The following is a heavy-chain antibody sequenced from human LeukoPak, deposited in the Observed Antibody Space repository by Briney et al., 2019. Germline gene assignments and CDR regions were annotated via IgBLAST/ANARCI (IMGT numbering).Heavy chain of an antibody. CDR3: ARAGKKVLYYYDSSGYYSFDY. CDR1: GGSISSYY. CDR2: IYYSGST. Sequence: SETLSLTCTVSGGSISSYYWSWIRQPPGKGLEWIGYIYYSGSTNYNPSLKSRVTISVDTSKNQFSLKLSSVTAADTAVYYCARAGKKVLYYYDSSGYYSFDYWGQGTLVTVSS. J-gene: IGHJ4*02. V-gene: IGHV4-59*01. D-gene: IGHD3-22*01.